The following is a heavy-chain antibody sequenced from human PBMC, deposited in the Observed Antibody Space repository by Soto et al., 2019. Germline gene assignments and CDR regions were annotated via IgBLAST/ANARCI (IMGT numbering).Heavy chain of an antibody. V-gene: IGHV1-2*04. CDR1: GYSFTDYH. J-gene: IGHJ6*02. CDR2: INPKSGGT. CDR3: ARGDSTDCSNGVCSFFYNHDMDV. D-gene: IGHD2-8*01. Sequence: SVKVSCKASGYSFTDYHIHWVRQAPGQGLEWLGRINPKSGGTSTAQKFQGWVTMTTDTSISTASMELTRLTSDDTAIYYCARGDSTDCSNGVCSFFYNHDMDVWGQGTTVAVSS.